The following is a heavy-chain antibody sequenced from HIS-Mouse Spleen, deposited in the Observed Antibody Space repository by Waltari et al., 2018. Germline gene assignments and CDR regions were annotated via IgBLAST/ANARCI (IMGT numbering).Heavy chain of an antibody. CDR1: CFTFSSYG. CDR3: AKDKHHAFDY. J-gene: IGHJ4*02. Sequence: QVQLVESGGGVVQPGRSLRLSVAASCFTFSSYGMHWVRQAPGKGLEWVAVISYDGSNKYYADSVKGRFTISRDNSKNTLYLQMNSLRAEDTAVYYCAKDKHHAFDYWGQGTLVTVSS. CDR2: ISYDGSNK. V-gene: IGHV3-30*18.